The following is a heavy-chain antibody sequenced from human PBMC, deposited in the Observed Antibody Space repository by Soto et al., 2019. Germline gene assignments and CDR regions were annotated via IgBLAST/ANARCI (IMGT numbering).Heavy chain of an antibody. CDR3: ARGGASIAARPTWFDP. V-gene: IGHV3-23*01. CDR2: ISGSGGST. CDR1: GFTFSSYA. D-gene: IGHD6-6*01. Sequence: PGGSLRLSCAASGFTFSSYAMSWVRQAPGKGLEWVSAISGSGGSTYYADSVKGRFTISRDNAKNTLYLQMNSLRAEDTAVYYCARGGASIAARPTWFDPWGQGTLVTVSS. J-gene: IGHJ5*02.